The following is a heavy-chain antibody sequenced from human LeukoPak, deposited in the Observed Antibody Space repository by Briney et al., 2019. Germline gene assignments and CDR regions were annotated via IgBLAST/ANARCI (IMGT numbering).Heavy chain of an antibody. Sequence: PGGSLRLSCEVSGFRFDDYAMHWVRQAPGKGLEWVSGITWNSASLDYADSVKGRFTISRDNSKNTLYLQMNSLRAEDTAVYYCARDGVVVAAKPPYFSDYWGRGTPVTVSS. D-gene: IGHD2-15*01. CDR3: ARDGVVVAAKPPYFSDY. CDR1: GFRFDDYA. J-gene: IGHJ4*02. CDR2: ITWNSASL. V-gene: IGHV3-9*01.